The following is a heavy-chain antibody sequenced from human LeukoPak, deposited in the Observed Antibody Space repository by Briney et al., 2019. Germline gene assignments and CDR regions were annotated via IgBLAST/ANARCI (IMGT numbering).Heavy chain of an antibody. J-gene: IGHJ4*02. V-gene: IGHV1-2*02. Sequence: ASVKVSCKASGYTFTGYYMHWVRQAPGQGLEWMGWINPNSGGTKYAQKFQGRVTMTRDTSTSTVYMELSSLRSEDTAVYYCARRTRGDLAHHDFWSGSFDYWGQGTLVTVSS. CDR3: ARRTRGDLAHHDFWSGSFDY. CDR2: INPNSGGT. D-gene: IGHD3-3*01. CDR1: GYTFTGYY.